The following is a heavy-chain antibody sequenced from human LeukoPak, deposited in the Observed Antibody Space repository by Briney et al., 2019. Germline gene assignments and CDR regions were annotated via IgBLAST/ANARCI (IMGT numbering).Heavy chain of an antibody. D-gene: IGHD3-10*01. J-gene: IGHJ4*02. CDR3: ARDAYYYGSGSSDY. CDR1: GFTFSTYA. Sequence: GRSLRLSCAASGFTFSTYAMHWVRQAPGKGLEWVALISYDGSNKYYADSVKGRFTISRDNSKNTLYLQMNSLRAEDTAVYYCARDAYYYGSGSSDYWGQGTLVTVSS. CDR2: ISYDGSNK. V-gene: IGHV3-30-3*01.